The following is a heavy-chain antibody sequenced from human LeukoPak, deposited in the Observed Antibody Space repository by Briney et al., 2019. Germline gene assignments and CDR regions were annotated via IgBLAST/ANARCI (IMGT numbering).Heavy chain of an antibody. J-gene: IGHJ4*02. D-gene: IGHD6-19*01. CDR1: GDSISSGYY. Sequence: SETLSLTCDVSGDSISSGYYWGWIRQSPGKGLEWIGSIYHSGSTTYNPSLKSRVTISADTSKNQFSLKVRSVTAADTAVYYCVRNPSGWFFDYWGQGTLVTVSS. V-gene: IGHV4-38-2*01. CDR3: VRNPSGWFFDY. CDR2: IYHSGST.